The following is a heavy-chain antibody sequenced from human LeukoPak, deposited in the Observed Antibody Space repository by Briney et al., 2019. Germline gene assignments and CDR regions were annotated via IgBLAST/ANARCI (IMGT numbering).Heavy chain of an antibody. D-gene: IGHD4-17*01. J-gene: IGHJ5*02. V-gene: IGHV3-15*01. Sequence: KPRGSLRLSCVVSGFIFSNAWLTWVRQAPGKGLDWVGRIKSKTDGETTDYAAPVKGRFTISRDDSKNTLYLHMNSLKTEDPAVYYCTTDHDYGDYAPQVAWGQGTLVTVSS. CDR2: IKSKTDGETT. CDR1: GFIFSNAW. CDR3: TTDHDYGDYAPQVA.